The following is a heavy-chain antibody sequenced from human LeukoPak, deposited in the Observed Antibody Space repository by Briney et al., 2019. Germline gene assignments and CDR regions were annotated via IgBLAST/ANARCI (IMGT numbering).Heavy chain of an antibody. D-gene: IGHD3-3*01. Sequence: SETLSLTCTVSGGSIGSYYWSWIRQPPGKGLEWIGYFYCTGSTNYNPSLKSRVTISADTSKTQFSLKLNSVTAADTAVYYCARADFWGAFDIWGQGTMVTVSS. J-gene: IGHJ3*02. V-gene: IGHV4-59*01. CDR2: FYCTGST. CDR3: ARADFWGAFDI. CDR1: GGSIGSYY.